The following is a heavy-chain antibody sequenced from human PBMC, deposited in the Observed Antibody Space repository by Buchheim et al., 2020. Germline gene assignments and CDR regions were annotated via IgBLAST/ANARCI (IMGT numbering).Heavy chain of an antibody. V-gene: IGHV3-30*18. CDR2: ISYDGSNK. D-gene: IGHD6-19*01. CDR1: GFTFSSYG. J-gene: IGHJ4*02. CDR3: AKGWRQWREFDY. Sequence: QVQLVESGGGVVQPGRSLRLSCAASGFTFSSYGMHWVRQAPGKGLEWVAVISYDGSNKYYADSVKGRFTISRDNSKNTLYLQMNSLRAEDTAVYYCAKGWRQWREFDYWGQGTL.